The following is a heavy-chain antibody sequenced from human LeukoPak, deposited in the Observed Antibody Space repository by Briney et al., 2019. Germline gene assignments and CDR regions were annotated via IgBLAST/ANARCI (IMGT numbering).Heavy chain of an antibody. CDR3: AKDYY. CDR1: GFTFYDYP. CDR2: ISGDGATT. V-gene: IGHV3-43*02. J-gene: IGHJ4*02. Sequence: PGGSLRLSCAASGFTFYDYPMHWVRQGPGKGLEWLSLISGDGATTYYADSVKGRFTISRDNIKNSLYLQMNSLRTEDTALYYCAKDYYWGQGTLVTVSS.